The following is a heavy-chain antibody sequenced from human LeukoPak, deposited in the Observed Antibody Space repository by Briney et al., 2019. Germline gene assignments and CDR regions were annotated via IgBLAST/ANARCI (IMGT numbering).Heavy chain of an antibody. D-gene: IGHD3-9*01. V-gene: IGHV1-24*01. J-gene: IGHJ4*02. CDR3: AIVPPPLLRYFDWLLPTNYYFDY. CDR1: GYTLTELS. Sequence: ASVKVSCKVSGYTLTELSMHWVRQAPGKGLEWMGGFDPEDGETIYAQKFQGRVTMTEDTSTDTAYMELSSLRSEDTAVYYCAIVPPPLLRYFDWLLPTNYYFDYWGQGTLVTVSS. CDR2: FDPEDGET.